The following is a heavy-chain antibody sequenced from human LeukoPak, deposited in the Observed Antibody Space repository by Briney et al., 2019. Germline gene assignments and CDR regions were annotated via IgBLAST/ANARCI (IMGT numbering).Heavy chain of an antibody. CDR1: GGTFSSYA. D-gene: IGHD4-17*01. Sequence: SVKVSCKASGGTFSSYAISWVRQAPGQGLEWMGGIIPIFGTASYAQKFQGRVTMTRDMSTSTVYMELSSLRSEDTAVYYCARADYGDNNWFDPWGQGTLVTVSS. CDR2: IIPIFGTA. V-gene: IGHV1-69*05. J-gene: IGHJ5*02. CDR3: ARADYGDNNWFDP.